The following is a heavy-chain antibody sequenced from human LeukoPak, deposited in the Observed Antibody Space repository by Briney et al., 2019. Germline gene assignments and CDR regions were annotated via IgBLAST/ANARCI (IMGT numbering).Heavy chain of an antibody. J-gene: IGHJ4*02. D-gene: IGHD3-3*01. CDR1: GFPFIIGNHA. CDR3: AKASGSTIFGCLDH. CDR2: ISGSGGST. Sequence: GGSLRLSCAVSGFPFIIGNHAMSWVRQAPGKGLEWVSTISGSGGSTYYADSVKGRFIISRDNSKSTLYLQMNSLRTEDTAFYYCAKASGSTIFGCLDHWGQGALVTVSS. V-gene: IGHV3-23*01.